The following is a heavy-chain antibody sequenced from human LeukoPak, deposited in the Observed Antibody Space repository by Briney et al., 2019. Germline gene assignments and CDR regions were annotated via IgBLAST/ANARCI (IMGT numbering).Heavy chain of an antibody. V-gene: IGHV3-7*01. CDR3: ASFIGDY. CDR1: GFTFSNYW. Sequence: GGSLRLSCAASGFTFSNYWMNWVRQAPGKGQEWVANIKQDGSETYYVDSVKGRFTISRDNTKNSLSLQMNSLRAEDTGVYYCASFIGDYWGQGILVTVSS. CDR2: IKQDGSET. J-gene: IGHJ4*02.